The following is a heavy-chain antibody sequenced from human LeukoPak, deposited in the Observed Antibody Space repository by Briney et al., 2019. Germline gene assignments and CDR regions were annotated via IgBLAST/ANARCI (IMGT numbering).Heavy chain of an antibody. CDR1: GFTFSNYG. D-gene: IGHD5-24*01. V-gene: IGHV3-30*02. Sequence: GGSLRLSCAASGFTFSNYGMHWVRQAPGKGLEWVAFIRNDGDNKYYADSVKGRFTISRDNSKNTLYLQMNSLRAEDTAAYYCAKEGDGIYCFDYWGQGTLVTVSS. CDR2: IRNDGDNK. CDR3: AKEGDGIYCFDY. J-gene: IGHJ4*02.